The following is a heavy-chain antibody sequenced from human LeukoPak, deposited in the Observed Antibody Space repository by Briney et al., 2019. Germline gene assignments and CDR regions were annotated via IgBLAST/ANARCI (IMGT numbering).Heavy chain of an antibody. CDR3: ARFGGSSGCPI. D-gene: IGHD6-19*01. V-gene: IGHV4-59*01. CDR1: GGSISSYY. Sequence: SETLSLTCTVSGGSISSYYWSWIRQPPGKGLEWIGYIYYSGSTNYNPSLKSRVTISVDTSKNQFSLKLSSVTAADTAVYYCARFGGSSGCPIWGQGTMVTISS. J-gene: IGHJ3*02. CDR2: IYYSGST.